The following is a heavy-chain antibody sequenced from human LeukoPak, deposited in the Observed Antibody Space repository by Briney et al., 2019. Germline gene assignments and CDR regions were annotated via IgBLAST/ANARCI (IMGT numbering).Heavy chain of an antibody. V-gene: IGHV3-48*04. CDR1: GFTFSNYS. CDR3: ARIYCSGGSCYSGAFDI. D-gene: IGHD2-15*01. J-gene: IGHJ3*02. CDR2: ISSSSSTI. Sequence: PGGSLRLSCAASGFTFSNYSMNWVRQAPGKGLEWVSYISSSSSTIYYADSVKGRFTISRDNAKNSLYLQMNSLRAEDTAVYYCARIYCSGGSCYSGAFDIWGQGTMVTVSS.